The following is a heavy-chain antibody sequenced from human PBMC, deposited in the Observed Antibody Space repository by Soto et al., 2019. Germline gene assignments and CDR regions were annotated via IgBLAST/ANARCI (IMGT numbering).Heavy chain of an antibody. Sequence: SETLSLTFAVYGGSFSGYYWSWIRQPPGKGLEWIGEINHSGSTNYNPSLKIRVTISVDTSKNQFSLKLSSVTAADTAVYYCARGRNYYDSSGYFDYWGQGTLVTVSS. D-gene: IGHD3-22*01. V-gene: IGHV4-34*01. J-gene: IGHJ4*02. CDR3: ARGRNYYDSSGYFDY. CDR2: INHSGST. CDR1: GGSFSGYY.